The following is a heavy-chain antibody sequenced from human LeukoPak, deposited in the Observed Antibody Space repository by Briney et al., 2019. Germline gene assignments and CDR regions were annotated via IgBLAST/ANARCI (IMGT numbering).Heavy chain of an antibody. CDR2: INPSGGST. Sequence: GASVKVSCKASGYIFTSYFMHWVRQAPGQGLEWMGLINPSGGSTSYAQKFQGRVTMTRDMSTSTVYMELSSLRSEDTAVYYCANVWGVVVAARFWGKGTTVSISS. D-gene: IGHD2-15*01. CDR3: ANVWGVVVAARF. CDR1: GYIFTSYF. V-gene: IGHV1-46*01. J-gene: IGHJ6*04.